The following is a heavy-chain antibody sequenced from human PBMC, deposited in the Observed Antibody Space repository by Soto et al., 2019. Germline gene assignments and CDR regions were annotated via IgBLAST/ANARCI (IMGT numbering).Heavy chain of an antibody. J-gene: IGHJ3*02. CDR3: ATMIPTHDAFDI. Sequence: QVQLVQSGPEVKKPGSSVKVSCKASGGTFSSYAISWVRQAPGQGLEWMGGIIPILCTANYAQKFQGRVRITADESTSTAYMELSSLRSEDTAVYYCATMIPTHDAFDIWGQGTMVTVSS. CDR2: IIPILCTA. CDR1: GGTFSSYA. D-gene: IGHD3-22*01. V-gene: IGHV1-69*01.